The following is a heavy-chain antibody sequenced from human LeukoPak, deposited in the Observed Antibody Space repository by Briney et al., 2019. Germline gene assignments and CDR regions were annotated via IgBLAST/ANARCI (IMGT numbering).Heavy chain of an antibody. CDR3: AVGGGSSPFDY. Sequence: PGGSLRLSCAASGFSFSSYEMNWVRQAPGKGLEWISYISSSGRTIYYADSVKGRFTISRENAKNSLYLQMNSLRAGDTAVYYCAVGGGSSPFDYWGQGTLVTVSS. CDR1: GFSFSSYE. J-gene: IGHJ4*02. V-gene: IGHV3-48*03. CDR2: ISSSGRTI. D-gene: IGHD2-15*01.